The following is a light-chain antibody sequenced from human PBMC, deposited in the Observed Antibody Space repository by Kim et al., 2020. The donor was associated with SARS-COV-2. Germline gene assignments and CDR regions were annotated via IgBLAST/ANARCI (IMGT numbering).Light chain of an antibody. Sequence: VTLTCTLSSGHSSYAIAWHQQQPEKGPRYLMKLNSDGSHSKGDGIPDRFSGSSSGAERYLTISSLQSEDEADYYCQTWGTGIHVVFGGGTQLTVL. J-gene: IGLJ2*01. CDR1: SGHSSYA. CDR2: LNSDGSH. CDR3: QTWGTGIHVV. V-gene: IGLV4-69*01.